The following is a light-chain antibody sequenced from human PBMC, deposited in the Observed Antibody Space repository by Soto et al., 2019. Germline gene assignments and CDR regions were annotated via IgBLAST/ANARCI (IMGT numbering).Light chain of an antibody. CDR1: QTFSSW. V-gene: IGKV1-5*03. Sequence: DIQRTQLPSTLLGSVGARVTVTCRASQTFSSWLAWNQQKPGKALKLLFYKASTLKSGVPSRFSGSGSGTEFTLTISSLQPDDFATYYCQHYNSYSEAFGQGTKVELK. CDR2: KAS. CDR3: QHYNSYSEA. J-gene: IGKJ1*01.